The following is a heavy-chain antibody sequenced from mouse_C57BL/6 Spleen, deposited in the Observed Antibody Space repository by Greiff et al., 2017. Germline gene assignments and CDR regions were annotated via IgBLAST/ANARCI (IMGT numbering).Heavy chain of an antibody. CDR3: AMTGTMYFDV. D-gene: IGHD4-1*01. CDR2: IHPNSGST. Sequence: VQLQQPGAELVKPGASVKLSCKASGYTFTSYWMHWVKQRPGQGLEWIGMIHPNSGSTNNNEKFKSKATLTVDKSSSTAYMQLSSLTSEDSAVYYCAMTGTMYFDVWGTGTTVTVSS. J-gene: IGHJ1*03. V-gene: IGHV1-64*01. CDR1: GYTFTSYW.